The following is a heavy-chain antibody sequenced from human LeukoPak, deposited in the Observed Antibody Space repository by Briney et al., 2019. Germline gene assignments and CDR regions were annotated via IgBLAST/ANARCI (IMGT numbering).Heavy chain of an antibody. CDR2: IYYSGST. V-gene: IGHV4-39*01. CDR3: ARHRWGATTFYFAC. D-gene: IGHD1-26*01. Sequence: SETLSLTCTVSVGSISSSSYYWGWIRQPPGKGLEWIGSIYYSGSTYYNPSLKSRATISVDTSKNQFSLKLSSVTAAHTAVYYCARHRWGATTFYFACWSQGTLATVSS. J-gene: IGHJ4*02. CDR1: VGSISSSSYY.